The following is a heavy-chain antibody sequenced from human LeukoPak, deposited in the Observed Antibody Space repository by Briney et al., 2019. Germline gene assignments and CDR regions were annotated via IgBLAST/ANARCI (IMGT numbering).Heavy chain of an antibody. CDR2: ISGSSHYI. CDR3: AKDLGKPGRYGMDV. V-gene: IGHV3-21*01. CDR1: GFTFSSHS. D-gene: IGHD7-27*01. J-gene: IGHJ6*02. Sequence: PGGSLRLSCAASGFTFSSHSMTWVRQAPGKGLEWVSFISGSSHYIYYADSVKGRLTISRDNAKNSLYLQMNSLRAEDTAVYYCAKDLGKPGRYGMDVWGQGTTVTASS.